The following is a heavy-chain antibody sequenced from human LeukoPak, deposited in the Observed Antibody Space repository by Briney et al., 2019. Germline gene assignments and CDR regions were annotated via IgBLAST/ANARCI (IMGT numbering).Heavy chain of an antibody. J-gene: IGHJ4*02. CDR3: VRGRGYSYGYTDY. CDR2: IYYSGST. V-gene: IGHV4-31*03. CDR1: GGSISSGGYY. Sequence: PSETLSLTCTVSGGSISSGGYYWSWIRQHPGKGLEWIGYIYYSGSTYYNPSLKSRVTISVDTSKNQFSLKLSSVTAADTAVYYCVRGRGYSYGYTDYWGQGTLVTVSS. D-gene: IGHD5-18*01.